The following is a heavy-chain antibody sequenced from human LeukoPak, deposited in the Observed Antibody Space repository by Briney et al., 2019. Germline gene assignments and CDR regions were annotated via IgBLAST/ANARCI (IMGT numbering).Heavy chain of an antibody. D-gene: IGHD3-16*01. CDR3: ARNALGELITFDY. CDR1: GFTFSTYS. CDR2: IGSSSGTI. V-gene: IGHV3-48*04. J-gene: IGHJ4*02. Sequence: PGESLRLSCAASGFTFSTYSMNWVRQAPGKGLEWVSYIGSSSGTIYYADSVKGRFTISRDNAKNSLYLQMNSLRAEDTAVYYCARNALGELITFDYWGQGTLVTVSS.